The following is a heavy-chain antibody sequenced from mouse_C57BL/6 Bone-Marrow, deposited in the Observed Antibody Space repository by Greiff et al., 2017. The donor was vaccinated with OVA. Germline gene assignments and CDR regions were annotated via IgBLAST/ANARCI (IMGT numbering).Heavy chain of an antibody. J-gene: IGHJ4*01. CDR1: GYTFTSYW. D-gene: IGHD1-1*01. CDR3: AREAPYYYGSSCYAMDY. V-gene: IGHV1-69*01. Sequence: VQLQQSGAELVMPGASVKLSCKASGYTFTSYWMHWVKQRPGQGLEWIGEIDPSDSYTNYNQKFKGKSTLTVDKSSSTAYMQLSSLTSEDSAVYYCAREAPYYYGSSCYAMDYWGQGTSVTVSS. CDR2: IDPSDSYT.